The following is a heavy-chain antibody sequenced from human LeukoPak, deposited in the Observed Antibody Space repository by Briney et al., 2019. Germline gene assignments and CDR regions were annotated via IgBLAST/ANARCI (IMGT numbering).Heavy chain of an antibody. V-gene: IGHV3-23*01. Sequence: GGSLRLSCAASGFTFSSYAMTWVRQAPGKGLEWVSGISGSGGSTYYADSVKGRFTISRDNSKNTLYVHMNSLRAEDTAVYYCAKSDYYDSSGYYYGSDYWGQGTLVTVSS. D-gene: IGHD3-22*01. CDR2: ISGSGGST. CDR1: GFTFSSYA. J-gene: IGHJ4*02. CDR3: AKSDYYDSSGYYYGSDY.